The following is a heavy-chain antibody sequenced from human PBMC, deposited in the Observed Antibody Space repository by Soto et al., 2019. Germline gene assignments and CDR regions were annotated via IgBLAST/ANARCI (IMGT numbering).Heavy chain of an antibody. CDR3: ARVASSSSLYFDY. V-gene: IGHV3-7*01. J-gene: IGHJ4*02. CDR1: GFTFSSYW. Sequence: EVQLVESGGGLVQPGGSLRLSCAASGFTFSSYWMSWVRQAPGKGLEWVANIKQDGSEKYYVDSVKGRFTISRDNAKNSLYLQMNSLRAEDTAVYYCARVASSSSLYFDYWGQGTLVTVSS. D-gene: IGHD6-6*01. CDR2: IKQDGSEK.